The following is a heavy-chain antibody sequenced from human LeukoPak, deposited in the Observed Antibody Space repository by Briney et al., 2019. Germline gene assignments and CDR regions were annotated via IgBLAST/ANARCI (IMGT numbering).Heavy chain of an antibody. J-gene: IGHJ4*02. Sequence: SETLSLTCTVSGGSISSYYWSWIRQPPGKGLEWIGFIFYSGTTNYNPSLKSRVTISVDTPKNQFSLKLSSVTAADTAVYYCARGGWNKFDYWGQGTLVTVSS. CDR1: GGSISSYY. CDR2: IFYSGTT. D-gene: IGHD3-22*01. CDR3: ARGGWNKFDY. V-gene: IGHV4-59*01.